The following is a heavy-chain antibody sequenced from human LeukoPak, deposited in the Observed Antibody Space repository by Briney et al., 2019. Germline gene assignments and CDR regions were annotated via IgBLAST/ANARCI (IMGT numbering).Heavy chain of an antibody. D-gene: IGHD6-13*01. Sequence: PGGSLRLSCAASGFTFSSYAMSWVRQAPGKGLEWVSAISGSGGNTYYADSVKGRFTISRDNSKNTLYLQMNSLRAEDTAVYYCAKSPFSLAAAGDLDYWGQGTLVTVSS. CDR3: AKSPFSLAAAGDLDY. J-gene: IGHJ4*02. CDR1: GFTFSSYA. CDR2: ISGSGGNT. V-gene: IGHV3-23*01.